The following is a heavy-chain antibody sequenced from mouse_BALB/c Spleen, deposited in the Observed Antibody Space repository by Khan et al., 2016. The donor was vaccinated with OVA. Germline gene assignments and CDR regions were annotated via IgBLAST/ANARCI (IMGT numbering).Heavy chain of an antibody. CDR1: GYSFTGYY. CDR2: INPNTGNT. CDR3: ARGYDFFAY. V-gene: IGHV1-26*01. Sequence: EVQLQESGPDLVKPGASVKMSCKASGYSFTGYYMNWVKQSHGKSLECIGRINPNTGNTNYNLKFKGKVVFIVDTSSSTVYMELRSLTSEDSAVYYCARGYDFFAYWGQGTLVTVSA. J-gene: IGHJ3*01. D-gene: IGHD2-14*01.